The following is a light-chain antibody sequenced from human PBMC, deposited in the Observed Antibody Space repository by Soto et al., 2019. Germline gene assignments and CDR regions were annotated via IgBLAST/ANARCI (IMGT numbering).Light chain of an antibody. CDR2: AVS. J-gene: IGKJ1*01. Sequence: DIQLTQSPSFLSASVGDTITITCRASQRVSTFLNWYQQKPGKAPKFLIYAVSSLESGVPSRFSGRGSGTEFNLSISGLQPDDFATYYCQQSYNTPRTFGQGTKVDIK. CDR1: QRVSTF. CDR3: QQSYNTPRT. V-gene: IGKV1-39*01.